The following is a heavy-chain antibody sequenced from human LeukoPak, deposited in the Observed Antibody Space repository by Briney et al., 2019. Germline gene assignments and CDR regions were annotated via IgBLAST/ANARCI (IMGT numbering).Heavy chain of an antibody. D-gene: IGHD1-26*01. Sequence: SETLSLTCAVYGGSFSGYYWRWIRQPPGKGLEWIGEINHSGSTNYNPSLKSRVTISVDTSKNQFSPKLSSVTAADTAFYYCASQGHHGKIVGTTLSYFYMDVWGKGTTVTVSS. V-gene: IGHV4-34*01. CDR1: GGSFSGYY. CDR2: INHSGST. CDR3: ASQGHHGKIVGTTLSYFYMDV. J-gene: IGHJ6*03.